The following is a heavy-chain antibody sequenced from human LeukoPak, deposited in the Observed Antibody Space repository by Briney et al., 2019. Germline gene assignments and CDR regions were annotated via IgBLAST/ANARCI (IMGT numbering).Heavy chain of an antibody. CDR3: ARGGSYYNWSDP. J-gene: IGHJ5*02. Sequence: KAGGSLRLSCAASGFTFSSYSMNWVRQAPGKGLEWVSSISSSSSYIYYADSVKGRFTISRDNAKNSLYLQMNSLRAEDTAVYYCARGGSYYNWSDPWGQGTLVTVSS. D-gene: IGHD2-15*01. CDR2: ISSSSSYI. CDR1: GFTFSSYS. V-gene: IGHV3-21*01.